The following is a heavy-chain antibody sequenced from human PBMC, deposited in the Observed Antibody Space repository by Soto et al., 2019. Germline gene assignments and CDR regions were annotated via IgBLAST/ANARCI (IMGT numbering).Heavy chain of an antibody. V-gene: IGHV1-58*01. CDR2: IIIAGGGT. Sequence: QMQVVQSGPEVKKPGTSVTVSWKTSGIVCSNSAVQWVRQARGQRLEWLGYIIIAGGGTKYSQNLQGKITITRDMSTNTAYMELSSLRSEDTAIYYCAAELYSGGRCCSFDIWGQGTMITVSS. D-gene: IGHD2-15*01. CDR1: GIVCSNSA. CDR3: AAELYSGGRCCSFDI. J-gene: IGHJ3*02.